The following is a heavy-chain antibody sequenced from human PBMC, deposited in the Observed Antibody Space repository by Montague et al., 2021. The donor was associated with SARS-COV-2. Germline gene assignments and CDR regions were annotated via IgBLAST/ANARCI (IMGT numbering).Heavy chain of an antibody. CDR1: GFTLSSYE. CDR3: ARDDYYDSSGYPFDY. Sequence: SLRLSCAASGFTLSSYEMNWVRQAPGKGLEWVSCISSSGSTIYYADSVKGRFTISRDNAKNSLYLQMNSLRAEDTAVYYCARDDYYDSSGYPFDYWGQGTLVTVSS. J-gene: IGHJ4*02. D-gene: IGHD3-22*01. V-gene: IGHV3-48*03. CDR2: ISSSGSTI.